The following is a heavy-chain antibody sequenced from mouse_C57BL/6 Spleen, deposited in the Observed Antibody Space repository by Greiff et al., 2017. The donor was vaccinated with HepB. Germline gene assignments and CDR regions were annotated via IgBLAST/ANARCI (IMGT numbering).Heavy chain of an antibody. V-gene: IGHV2-2*01. CDR2: IWSGGST. J-gene: IGHJ4*01. D-gene: IGHD2-10*01. Sequence: VQLQESGPGLVQPSQSLSITCTVSGFSLTSYGLHWVRQSPGKGLEWLGVIWSGGSTDYNAAFISRLSISKDNSKSQVFFKMNSLQADDTAIYYCARNAYYGNYYYAMDYWGQGTSVTVSS. CDR3: ARNAYYGNYYYAMDY. CDR1: GFSLTSYG.